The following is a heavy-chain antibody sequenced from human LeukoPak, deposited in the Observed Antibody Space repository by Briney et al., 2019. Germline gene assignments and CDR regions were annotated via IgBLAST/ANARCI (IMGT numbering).Heavy chain of an antibody. CDR1: GASVSSGSYY. Sequence: SETLSLTCSVSGASVSSGSYYWSWIRPPPGKGLVWIGYIYYSGSTNYNPSLKSRVTISVDTSKNQFSLKLSSVTAADTAVYYCARHKSSGWYVYVLDYWGQGTLVTVSS. J-gene: IGHJ4*02. CDR2: IYYSGST. CDR3: ARHKSSGWYVYVLDY. V-gene: IGHV4-61*01. D-gene: IGHD6-19*01.